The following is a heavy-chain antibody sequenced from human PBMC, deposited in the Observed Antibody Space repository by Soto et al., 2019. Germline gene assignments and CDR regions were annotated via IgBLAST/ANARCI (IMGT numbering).Heavy chain of an antibody. D-gene: IGHD4-17*01. CDR3: ARGCIAVTTHLCY. CDR2: INPYNGNT. V-gene: IGHV1-18*01. J-gene: IGHJ4*02. CDR1: GYTFNTYG. Sequence: ASVKVSCKASGYTFNTYGITWVRQAPGQGLEWMGWINPYNGNTKFAQKLQGRVTMTTATSTSTAYMELASLRSDDTAVYYCARGCIAVTTHLCYWGQGTLVTVSS.